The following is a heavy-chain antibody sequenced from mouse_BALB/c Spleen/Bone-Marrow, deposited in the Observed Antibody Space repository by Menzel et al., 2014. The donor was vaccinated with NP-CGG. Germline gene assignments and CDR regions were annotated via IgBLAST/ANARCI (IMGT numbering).Heavy chain of an antibody. J-gene: IGHJ2*01. CDR3: ARTYFDY. CDR2: INPSNGRT. Sequence: QVQLKQSGAELVKPRASVKLSCKASGYTFTSYWMHWVKQRPGQGLEWIGEINPSNGRTNYNEKFKSKATLTVDKSSSTAYVQLSSLTSEDSAVYYCARTYFDYWGQGTTLTVSS. CDR1: GYTFTSYW. V-gene: IGHV1S81*02.